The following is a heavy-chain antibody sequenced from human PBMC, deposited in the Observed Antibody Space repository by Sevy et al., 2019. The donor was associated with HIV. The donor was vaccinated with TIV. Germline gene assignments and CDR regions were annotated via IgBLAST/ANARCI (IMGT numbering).Heavy chain of an antibody. D-gene: IGHD3-22*01. J-gene: IGHJ4*02. Sequence: SVKVSCKASGGTFSSYAISWVRQAPGQGLEWMGRIIPIFGTANYAQKFQGRVTITADESTSTAYMELSSLRSEDTAVYYCARDPTPYYYSSGYTIYYFDYWGQGTLVTVSS. CDR3: ARDPTPYYYSSGYTIYYFDY. CDR2: IIPIFGTA. V-gene: IGHV1-69*13. CDR1: GGTFSSYA.